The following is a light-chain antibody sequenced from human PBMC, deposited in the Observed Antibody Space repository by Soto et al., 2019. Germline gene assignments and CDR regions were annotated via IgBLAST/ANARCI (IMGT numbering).Light chain of an antibody. V-gene: IGKV3-11*01. J-gene: IGKJ2*01. CDR2: DAS. CDR3: EQRRNWPPYT. Sequence: EIVLTQSPATLSLSPGERATLSCRASQSVSSYLAWYQQKPGQAPRLLIYDASNRATGIPARFRGSGSGTGFPLTISRLVPADFAVYYSEQRRNWPPYTFGQGTKLEIK. CDR1: QSVSSY.